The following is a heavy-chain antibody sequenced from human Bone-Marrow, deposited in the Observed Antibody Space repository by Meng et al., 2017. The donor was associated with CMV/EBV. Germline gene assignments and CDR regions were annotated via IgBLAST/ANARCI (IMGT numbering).Heavy chain of an antibody. CDR3: ARTHYDILTGYYNIKKYNWFDP. D-gene: IGHD3-9*01. CDR1: GYY. CDR2: INHSGST. V-gene: IGHV4-34*01. J-gene: IGHJ5*02. Sequence: GYYWSCIRQPPGKALEWIGEINHSGSTNYNPSLKSRVTISVDTSKNQFSLKLSSVTAADTAVYYCARTHYDILTGYYNIKKYNWFDPWVQGTLVTVSS.